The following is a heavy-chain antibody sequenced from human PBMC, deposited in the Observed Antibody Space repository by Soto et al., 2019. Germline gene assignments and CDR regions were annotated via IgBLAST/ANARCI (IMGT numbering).Heavy chain of an antibody. V-gene: IGHV1-18*01. CDR3: ARDVGYGLIDY. Sequence: QVQLVQSGAEVKTPGASVKVSCKASGYTFTSYSISWVRQAPGQGLEWMGWISAYNGNTYHARKLQGRATMTTDTSTSTAYMELRSLRSDDTAVYYCARDVGYGLIDYWGQGTLVTVSS. J-gene: IGHJ4*02. D-gene: IGHD5-18*01. CDR1: GYTFTSYS. CDR2: ISAYNGNT.